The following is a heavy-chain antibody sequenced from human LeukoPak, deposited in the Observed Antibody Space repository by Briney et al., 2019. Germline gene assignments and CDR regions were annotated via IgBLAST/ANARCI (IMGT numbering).Heavy chain of an antibody. V-gene: IGHV1-2*02. D-gene: IGHD3-10*01. CDR1: GYTFTGYY. Sequence: ASVKVSCKASGYTFTGYYMHWVRQAPGQGLEWMGWINPNSGGTNYAQKFQGRVTMTRDTSISTAYMELSRLRSDDTAVYYCARMGITMVRGVIPFFDYWGQGTLVTVSS. CDR3: ARMGITMVRGVIPFFDY. CDR2: INPNSGGT. J-gene: IGHJ4*02.